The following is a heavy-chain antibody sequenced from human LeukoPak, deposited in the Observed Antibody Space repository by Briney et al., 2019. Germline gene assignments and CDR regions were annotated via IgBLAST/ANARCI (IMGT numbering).Heavy chain of an antibody. J-gene: IGHJ4*02. CDR1: GYTFSSYA. CDR3: ARDNDLRDPPHFDY. D-gene: IGHD3/OR15-3a*01. V-gene: IGHV1-69*06. CDR2: IIPTFGTA. Sequence: SVKVSCKASGYTFSSYAISWVRQAPGQGLEWMGGIIPTFGTANYAQKFQGRVTITADKSTRTAYMELSSLRSEDTAVYYCARDNDLRDPPHFDYWGQGTLVTVSS.